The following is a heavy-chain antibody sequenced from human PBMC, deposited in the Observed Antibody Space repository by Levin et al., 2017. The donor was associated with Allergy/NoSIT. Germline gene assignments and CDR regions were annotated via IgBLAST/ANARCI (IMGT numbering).Heavy chain of an antibody. D-gene: IGHD6-13*01. CDR2: IWYDGSNK. Sequence: GESLKISCAATGFTFSSYGMHWVRQAPGKGLEWVAVIWYDGSNKYYADSVKGRFTISRDNSKNTLYLQMNSLRAEDTAVYYCARETAAGGDSYFDYWGQGTLVTVSS. CDR3: ARETAAGGDSYFDY. CDR1: GFTFSSYG. V-gene: IGHV3-33*01. J-gene: IGHJ4*02.